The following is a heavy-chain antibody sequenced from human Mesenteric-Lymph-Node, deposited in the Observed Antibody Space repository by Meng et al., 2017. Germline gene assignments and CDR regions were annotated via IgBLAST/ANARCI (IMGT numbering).Heavy chain of an antibody. V-gene: IGHV3-33*08. Sequence: GESLKISCAASGFTFSSYAMHWVRQAPGKGLEWVAVIWYDGSNKYYADSVKGRFTISRDNSKNTLYLQMNSLRAEDTAVYYCARSSPDYYDSSGYYEGLDYWGQGTLVTVSS. CDR2: IWYDGSNK. D-gene: IGHD3-22*01. CDR1: GFTFSSYA. CDR3: ARSSPDYYDSSGYYEGLDY. J-gene: IGHJ4*02.